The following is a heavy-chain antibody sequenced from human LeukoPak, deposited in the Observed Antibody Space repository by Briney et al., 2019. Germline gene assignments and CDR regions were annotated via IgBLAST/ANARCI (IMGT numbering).Heavy chain of an antibody. CDR3: ARAALLWFGELLGYFDY. D-gene: IGHD3-10*01. Sequence: SETLSLTCTVSGGSISSSSYYWGWIRQPPGKGLERIGSIYYSGSTYYNPSLKSRVTISVDTSKNQFSLKLSSVTAADTAVYYCARAALLWFGELLGYFDYWGQGTLVTVSS. CDR1: GGSISSSSYY. V-gene: IGHV4-39*07. CDR2: IYYSGST. J-gene: IGHJ4*02.